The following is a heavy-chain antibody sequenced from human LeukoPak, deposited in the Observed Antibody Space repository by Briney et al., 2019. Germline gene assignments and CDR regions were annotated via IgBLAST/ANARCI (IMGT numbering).Heavy chain of an antibody. D-gene: IGHD3-22*01. CDR3: ARAAYESSGHDY. Sequence: GASVKDSCKASGYTFTGYYMHWVRQAPGQGLEWMGWINPNSGGTNYAQKFQGRVTMTRDTSISTAYMELSRLRSDDTAVYYCARAAYESSGHDYWGQGTLVTVSS. V-gene: IGHV1-2*02. CDR1: GYTFTGYY. J-gene: IGHJ4*02. CDR2: INPNSGGT.